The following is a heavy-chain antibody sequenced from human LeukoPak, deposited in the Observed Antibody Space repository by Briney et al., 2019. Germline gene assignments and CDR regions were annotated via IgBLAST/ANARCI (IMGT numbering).Heavy chain of an antibody. D-gene: IGHD2-2*01. V-gene: IGHV4-59*01. CDR3: ARDLGFCSSTSCYPWFDP. Sequence: PAETLSLTCTVSGASITSYYWSWFRQPPGKGLEWIGHMYYSGTTNYNPSLKSRVTISVDTSKNQFSLKLSYVTAADTAVYYCARDLGFCSSTSCYPWFDPWGQGTLVTVSS. CDR2: MYYSGTT. J-gene: IGHJ5*02. CDR1: GASITSYY.